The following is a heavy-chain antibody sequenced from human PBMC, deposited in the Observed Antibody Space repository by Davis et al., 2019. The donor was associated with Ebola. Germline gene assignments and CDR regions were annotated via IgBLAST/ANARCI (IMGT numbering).Heavy chain of an antibody. D-gene: IGHD3-3*01. J-gene: IGHJ6*02. V-gene: IGHV3-48*02. Sequence: GESLKISCAASGFSFSTYSMNWVRQAPGKGLEWVSFISSRSSTIFYADSVKGRFTISRDNAKNSLSLQMNSLRDEDTAVYYCARDEGDFWSGSYYYYGMDVWGQGTTVTVSS. CDR3: ARDEGDFWSGSYYYYGMDV. CDR1: GFSFSTYS. CDR2: ISSRSSTI.